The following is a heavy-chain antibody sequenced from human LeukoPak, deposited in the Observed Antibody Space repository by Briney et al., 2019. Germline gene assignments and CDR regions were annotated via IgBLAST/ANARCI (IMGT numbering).Heavy chain of an antibody. J-gene: IGHJ5*02. CDR1: GFTFTNYA. Sequence: GGSLRLSCAPSGFTFTNYAMNWVRQAPGKGLEWVSAVTGPGDTTYYADSVKGRFFMSREDSKTTVYLQMNSLRAEDTAIYYCAKGAEIDLWGQGTLVTVSS. V-gene: IGHV3-23*01. CDR2: VTGPGDTT. D-gene: IGHD3-16*01. CDR3: AKGAEIDL.